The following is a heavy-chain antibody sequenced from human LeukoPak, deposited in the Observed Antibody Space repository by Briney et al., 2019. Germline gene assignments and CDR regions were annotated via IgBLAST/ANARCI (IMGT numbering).Heavy chain of an antibody. CDR1: GGTFSSYA. CDR2: IILILGIA. CDR3: ASPTPYCSSTSCYTADDYYYYGMDV. V-gene: IGHV1-69*04. D-gene: IGHD2-2*02. Sequence: VASVKVSCKASGGTFSSYAISWVRQAPGQGLEWMGRIILILGIANYAQKFQGRVTITADKSTITAYMELSSLRSEDTAVYYCASPTPYCSSTSCYTADDYYYYGMDVWGQGTTVTVSS. J-gene: IGHJ6*02.